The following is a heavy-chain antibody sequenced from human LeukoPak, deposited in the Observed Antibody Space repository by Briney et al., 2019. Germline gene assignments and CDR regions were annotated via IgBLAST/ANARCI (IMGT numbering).Heavy chain of an antibody. V-gene: IGHV3-20*04. CDR3: ARGYYYGSGSYYKGFLFDY. J-gene: IGHJ4*02. Sequence: PGGSLRLSCAASGFTFDDYGMSWVRQAPGKGLEWVSGINWNGGSTGYADSVKGRFTISRDNAKNTLYLQMNSLRAEDTAVYYCARGYYYGSGSYYKGFLFDYWGQGTLVTVSS. D-gene: IGHD3-10*01. CDR1: GFTFDDYG. CDR2: INWNGGST.